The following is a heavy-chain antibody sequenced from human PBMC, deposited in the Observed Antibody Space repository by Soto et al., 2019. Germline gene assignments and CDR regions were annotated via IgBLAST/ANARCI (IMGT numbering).Heavy chain of an antibody. CDR2: IKSKTDGGTT. CDR1: GFIFSNAW. D-gene: IGHD3-22*01. Sequence: EVQLVESGGGLVKPGGSLRLSCAGSGFIFSNAWINWVRQAPGKGLEWVGRIKSKTDGGTTDFTAPAKGRFTLSRVDSKNTVYLQMNSLKTEDTAVYFCNTDHPYNYDGSTYDHWGQGTLVTVSS. CDR3: NTDHPYNYDGSTYDH. J-gene: IGHJ4*02. V-gene: IGHV3-15*07.